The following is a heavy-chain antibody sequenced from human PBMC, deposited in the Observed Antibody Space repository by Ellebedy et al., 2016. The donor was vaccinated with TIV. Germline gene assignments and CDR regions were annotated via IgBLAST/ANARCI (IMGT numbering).Heavy chain of an antibody. V-gene: IGHV1-8*01. CDR2: MNPNSGNT. J-gene: IGHJ4*02. CDR3: ATWAVRGAREAYLDY. CDR1: GYTFGSYD. D-gene: IGHD3-10*01. Sequence: ASVKVSXKASGYTFGSYDINWVRQATGQGPEWMGWMNPNSGNTGYPQRFQGRVTMTRDTSISTAYMELSSLTSEDTAVYYCATWAVRGAREAYLDYWGQGTLVTVSS.